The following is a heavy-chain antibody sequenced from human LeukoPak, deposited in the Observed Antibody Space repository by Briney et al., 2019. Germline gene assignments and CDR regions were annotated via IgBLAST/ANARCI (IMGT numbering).Heavy chain of an antibody. CDR3: AREPRRQAPYYYGMDV. CDR1: GGSISSYY. V-gene: IGHV4-59*01. CDR2: IYYSGST. Sequence: SETLSLTCTVSGGSISSYYWSWIRQPPGKGLEWIGYIYYSGSTNYNPSLKSRVTISVDTSKNQFSLKLSSVTAADTAVYYCAREPRRQAPYYYGMDVWGQGTTVTVSS. J-gene: IGHJ6*02.